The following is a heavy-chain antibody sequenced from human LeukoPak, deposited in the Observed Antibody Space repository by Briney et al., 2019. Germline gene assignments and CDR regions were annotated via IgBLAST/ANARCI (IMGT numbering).Heavy chain of an antibody. CDR1: GYTFTGYY. J-gene: IGHJ4*02. V-gene: IGHV1-2*02. CDR2: INPNSGGT. Sequence: ASVKVSCKASGYTFTGYYMHWVRQAPGQGLEWMGWINPNSGGTNYAQKFQGRVTMTRDTSISTAYMELSGLRSDDTAVYYCARVGAAAGTINVDYWGQGTLVTVSS. CDR3: ARVGAAAGTINVDY. D-gene: IGHD6-13*01.